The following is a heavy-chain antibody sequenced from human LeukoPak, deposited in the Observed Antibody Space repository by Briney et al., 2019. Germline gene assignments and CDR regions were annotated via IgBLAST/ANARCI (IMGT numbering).Heavy chain of an antibody. CDR1: GDSVSSNSAA. D-gene: IGHD1-1*01. J-gene: IGHJ4*02. V-gene: IGHV6-1*01. CDR3: ARDLLATTGYALGY. CDR2: TYYRSKWYN. Sequence: SQTLSLTCAISGDSVSSNSAAWNWIRQSPSRGLEWLGRTYYRSKWYNEYGVSVGSRITINADTSKNQFSLQLNSVTPEDTAVYYCARDLLATTGYALGYWGQGTLVTVSS.